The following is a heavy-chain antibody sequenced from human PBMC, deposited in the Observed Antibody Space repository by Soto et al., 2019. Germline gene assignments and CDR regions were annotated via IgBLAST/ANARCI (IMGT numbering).Heavy chain of an antibody. CDR3: ARLFQDYRCYTYLFDS. V-gene: IGHV1-8*01. CDR2: MSPNSGNT. D-gene: IGHD2-2*02. J-gene: IGHJ4*02. CDR1: GYTFTNYD. Sequence: QVQLVQSGAEVKKPGASVTVSCQSSGYTFTNYDINWVRQAPGQGLEWMGWMSPNSGNTGYAQKFQGRINMTRDTYKNTAYMELRSLTSDDTALYYCARLFQDYRCYTYLFDSLGQGTLVTVSS.